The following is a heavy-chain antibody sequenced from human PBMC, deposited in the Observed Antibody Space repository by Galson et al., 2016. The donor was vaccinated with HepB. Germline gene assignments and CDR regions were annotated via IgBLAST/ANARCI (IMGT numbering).Heavy chain of an antibody. CDR1: GFNFNNYA. D-gene: IGHD3-10*01. V-gene: IGHV3-23*01. Sequence: SLRLSCAASGFNFNNYAMNWVRQAPGKGLEWVSGISGSAISTYYADSVKGRFTISRDNSRNTLYLQMRSLRAEDTAVYYCVKDSVYSYGSGGDLVYWGQGTLVTVSS. J-gene: IGHJ4*02. CDR2: ISGSAIST. CDR3: VKDSVYSYGSGGDLVY.